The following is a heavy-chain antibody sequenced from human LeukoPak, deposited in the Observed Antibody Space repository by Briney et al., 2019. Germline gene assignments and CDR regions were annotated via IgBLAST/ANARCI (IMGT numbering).Heavy chain of an antibody. V-gene: IGHV3-66*02. CDR1: GFTFSSNY. CDR3: ARDGIAVAGTRDYFDY. Sequence: GGSLRLSCAASGFTFSSNYMSWVRQAPGKGLEWVSVIYSGGSTYYADSVKGRFTISRDNSKNTLYLQMNSLRAEDTAVYYCARDGIAVAGTRDYFDYWGQGTLVTVSS. CDR2: IYSGGST. D-gene: IGHD6-19*01. J-gene: IGHJ4*02.